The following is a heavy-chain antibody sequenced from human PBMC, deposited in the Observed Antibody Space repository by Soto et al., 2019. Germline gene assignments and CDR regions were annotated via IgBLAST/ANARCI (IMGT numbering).Heavy chain of an antibody. CDR1: GGSISGYY. D-gene: IGHD3-10*01. CDR2: IYTSGST. J-gene: IGHJ4*02. V-gene: IGHV4-4*07. CDR3: ARGGAWHGYFDY. Sequence: PPETLSVTCTVSGGSISGYYWIWIRQPAGKGLEWIGRIYTSGSTNCNPSLKSRVTMSVDTSKNQFSLKLSSVTAADTAVYYCARGGAWHGYFDYWGQGTLVTVSS.